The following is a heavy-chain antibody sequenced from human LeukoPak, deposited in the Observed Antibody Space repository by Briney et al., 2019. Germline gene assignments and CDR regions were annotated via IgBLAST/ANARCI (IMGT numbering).Heavy chain of an antibody. CDR2: INHSGST. CDR3: KAGTLY. D-gene: IGHD6-19*01. J-gene: IGHJ4*02. CDR1: GGSISSYY. Sequence: SETLSLTCTVSGGSISSYYWSWIRQPPGKGLEWIGEINHSGSTNYNPSLKSRVTISVDTSKNQFSLKLSSVTAADTAVYYCKAGTLYWGQGTLVTVSS. V-gene: IGHV4-34*01.